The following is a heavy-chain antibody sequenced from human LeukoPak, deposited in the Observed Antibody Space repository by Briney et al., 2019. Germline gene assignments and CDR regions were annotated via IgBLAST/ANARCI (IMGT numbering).Heavy chain of an antibody. CDR2: ISDSGGGT. D-gene: IGHD3-10*01. Sequence: GGSLRLSCAASGFTFSNYAMTWVRQAPEKGLKWVSSISDSGGGTYYEDSVKGRFTISRDNSKNTLYLHMNRLRAEDTAVYYCAKDSGPRSYYPTGDEYWGQGILVTVSS. CDR3: AKDSGPRSYYPTGDEY. CDR1: GFTFSNYA. V-gene: IGHV3-23*01. J-gene: IGHJ4*02.